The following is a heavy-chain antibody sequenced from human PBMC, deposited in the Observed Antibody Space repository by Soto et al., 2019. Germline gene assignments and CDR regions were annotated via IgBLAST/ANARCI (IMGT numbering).Heavy chain of an antibody. CDR1: GYTFTTYG. V-gene: IGHV1-18*01. CDR2: IGAYNRNT. J-gene: IGHJ4*02. CDR3: ARLFDTSGWFDY. Sequence: QVQLVQSGAEVKKPGASVKVSCKASGYTFTTYGITWVRQDPGQGLEWMGWIGAYNRNTKYAQTLQGRVTMTTDTSTSTAYMELRSLRSDDTAVYFCARLFDTSGWFDYWGQGTPVTVSS. D-gene: IGHD6-19*01.